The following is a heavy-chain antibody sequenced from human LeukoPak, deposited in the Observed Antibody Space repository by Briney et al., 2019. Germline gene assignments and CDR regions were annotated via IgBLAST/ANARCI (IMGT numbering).Heavy chain of an antibody. CDR1: GYTFTSYD. J-gene: IGHJ5*02. V-gene: IGHV1-2*02. CDR2: INPNSGGT. CDR3: ARDLLVVVAATPLDP. Sequence: ASVTVSFKASGYTFTSYDINWVRQAPGQGLEWMGWINPNSGGTNYAQKFQGRVTMTRDTSISTAYMELSRLRSDDTAVYYCARDLLVVVAATPLDPWGQGTLVTVSS. D-gene: IGHD2-15*01.